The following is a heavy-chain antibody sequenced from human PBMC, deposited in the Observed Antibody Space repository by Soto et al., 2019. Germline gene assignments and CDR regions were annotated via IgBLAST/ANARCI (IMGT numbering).Heavy chain of an antibody. CDR1: GFSLSTRGMC. D-gene: IGHD6-13*01. V-gene: IGHV2-70*11. Sequence: SGPTLVNPTQTLTLTCTFSGFSLSTRGMCVSWLRQPPGKALEWLARIDWDDDEYYSTSLKTRLTISKDTSKNQVVLRMTDMDPVDTATYYCVRCREAAAGIYYWGQGPLVTVSS. CDR3: VRCREAAAGIYY. CDR2: IDWDDDE. J-gene: IGHJ4*02.